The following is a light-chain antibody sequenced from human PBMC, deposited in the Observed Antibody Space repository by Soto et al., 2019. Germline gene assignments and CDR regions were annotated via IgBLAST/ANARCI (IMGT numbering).Light chain of an antibody. CDR3: LQHNSYPFT. CDR2: AAS. J-gene: IGKJ5*01. V-gene: IGKV1-17*01. CDR1: QGIRTD. Sequence: DIQMTQSPSSLSASVGDRVTITCRASQGIRTDLGWYQQKPGKAPKPLIYAASSLQSGVPSRFSRSGSGKEFTLTISSLQPEGFATYYRLQHNSYPFTFGPGTRLDIK.